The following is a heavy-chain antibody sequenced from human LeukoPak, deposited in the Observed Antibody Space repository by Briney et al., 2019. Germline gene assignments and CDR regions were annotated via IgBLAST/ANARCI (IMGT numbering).Heavy chain of an antibody. D-gene: IGHD2-15*01. V-gene: IGHV3-30*02. CDR3: AKTAPSYCSGGSCYSGAFDI. CDR2: IRNDGSNK. Sequence: GGSLRLSCAASGFTFSSYGMHWVRQAPGKGLEWVAFIRNDGSNKYYADSVKGRFTISRDNSKNTLYLQMNSLRAEDTAVYYCAKTAPSYCSGGSCYSGAFDIWGQGTMVTVSS. J-gene: IGHJ3*02. CDR1: GFTFSSYG.